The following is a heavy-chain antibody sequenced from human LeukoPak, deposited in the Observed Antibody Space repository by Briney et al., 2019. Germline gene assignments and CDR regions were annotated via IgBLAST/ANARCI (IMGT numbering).Heavy chain of an antibody. Sequence: GSLRLSCAASGFTFSSYSLNWVRQAPGKGLEWVSSISSSSSYIYYADPVKGRFTISRDNAKNSLYLQMNSLRAEDTAVYYCAREPQAMVRGTYDYWGQGTLVTVSS. CDR3: AREPQAMVRGTYDY. D-gene: IGHD3-10*01. CDR1: GFTFSSYS. V-gene: IGHV3-21*01. J-gene: IGHJ4*02. CDR2: ISSSSSYI.